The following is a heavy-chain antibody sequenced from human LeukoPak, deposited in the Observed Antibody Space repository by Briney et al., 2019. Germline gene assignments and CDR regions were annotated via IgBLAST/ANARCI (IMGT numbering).Heavy chain of an antibody. D-gene: IGHD5-18*01. CDR3: AKALGYRYGPNDAFDI. CDR1: GFTFSSYA. J-gene: IGHJ3*02. V-gene: IGHV3-30-3*01. CDR2: ISYDGSNK. Sequence: GGSLRLSCAASGFTFSSYAMHWVRQAPGKGLEWVAVISYDGSNKYYAASVTGRFTISRDNSKNTLYLQMNSLRAEDTAVYYCAKALGYRYGPNDAFDIWGQGTMVTVSS.